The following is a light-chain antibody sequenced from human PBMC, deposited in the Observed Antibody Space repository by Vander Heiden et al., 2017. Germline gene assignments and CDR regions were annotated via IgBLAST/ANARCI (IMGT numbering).Light chain of an antibody. Sequence: DIVMTQSPDSLAVSLGERATINCKSSQSVLYSSNNKNYLAWYQQEPGQPPKLLIYWASTRESGVPDRFSGSGSGTDFTLTISSLQAEAVAVYYCQQYYSTPYTFGQGTKLEIK. J-gene: IGKJ2*01. CDR2: WAS. CDR3: QQYYSTPYT. V-gene: IGKV4-1*01. CDR1: QSVLYSSNNKNY.